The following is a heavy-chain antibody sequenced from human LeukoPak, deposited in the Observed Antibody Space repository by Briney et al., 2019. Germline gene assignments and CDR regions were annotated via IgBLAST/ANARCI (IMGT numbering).Heavy chain of an antibody. CDR2: INPNSGGT. V-gene: IGHV1-2*02. CDR1: GYTFTGYY. J-gene: IGHJ4*02. Sequence: ASVKVSCKASGYTFTGYYMHWVRQAPGQGLEWMGWINPNSGGTNYAQKFQGGVTMTRDTSISTAYMELSRLRSDDTAVYYCARAEMDIVVVPAATYWGQGTLVTVSS. CDR3: ARAEMDIVVVPAATY. D-gene: IGHD2-2*03.